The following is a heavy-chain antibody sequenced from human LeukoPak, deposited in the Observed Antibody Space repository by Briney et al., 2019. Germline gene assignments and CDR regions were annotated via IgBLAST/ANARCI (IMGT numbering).Heavy chain of an antibody. CDR3: ARGGEFWSFDY. J-gene: IGHJ4*02. Sequence: GGSLRLSCAASGFTFSSYSMNWVRQAPGEGLEWVSSISSSSSYIYYADSVKGRFTISRDNAKNSLYLQMNSLRAEDTAVYYCARGGEFWSFDYWGQGTLVTVSS. CDR1: GFTFSSYS. V-gene: IGHV3-21*01. D-gene: IGHD3-3*01. CDR2: ISSSSSYI.